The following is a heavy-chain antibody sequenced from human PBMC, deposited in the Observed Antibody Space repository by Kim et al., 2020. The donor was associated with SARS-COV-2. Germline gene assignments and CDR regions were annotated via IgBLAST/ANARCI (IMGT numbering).Heavy chain of an antibody. J-gene: IGHJ6*03. CDR1: GFTFSSYA. Sequence: GGSLRLSCAASGFTFSSYAMSWVRQAPGKGLEWVSAISGSGGSTYYADSVKGRFTISRDNSKNTLYLQMNRLRAEDTAVYYCAKDVSGSGSYLYYYYYYMDVWGKGTTVTVSS. CDR2: ISGSGGST. CDR3: AKDVSGSGSYLYYYYYYMDV. D-gene: IGHD3-10*01. V-gene: IGHV3-23*01.